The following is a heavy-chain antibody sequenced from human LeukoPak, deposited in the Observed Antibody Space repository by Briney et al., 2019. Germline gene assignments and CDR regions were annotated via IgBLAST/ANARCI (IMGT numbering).Heavy chain of an antibody. Sequence: PSETLSLTCAVYGGSFSGYYWSWVRQPPGKGLEWIGEINHSGSTNYNPPLKSRVTISVDTSKNQFSLKLSSVTAADTAVYYCARVVPLSTNPLQPHNWFDPWGQGTLVTVSS. CDR3: ARVVPLSTNPLQPHNWFDP. CDR1: GGSFSGYY. J-gene: IGHJ5*02. D-gene: IGHD2/OR15-2a*01. CDR2: INHSGST. V-gene: IGHV4-34*01.